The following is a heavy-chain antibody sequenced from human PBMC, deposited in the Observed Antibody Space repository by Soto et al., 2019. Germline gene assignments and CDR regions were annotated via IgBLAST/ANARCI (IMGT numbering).Heavy chain of an antibody. CDR1: GGSISSSSYY. CDR2: IYYSGST. CDR3: ARLPPYGSGSYYYYGIDV. V-gene: IGHV4-39*01. J-gene: IGHJ6*02. Sequence: PSETLSLACTVSGGSISSSSYYWGWIRQPPWKGLEWIGSIYYSGSTYYNPSLNSRVTISVDTSKNQFSLKLSSVTAADTAVYYCARLPPYGSGSYYYYGIDVWGQGTTVPVSS. D-gene: IGHD3-10*01.